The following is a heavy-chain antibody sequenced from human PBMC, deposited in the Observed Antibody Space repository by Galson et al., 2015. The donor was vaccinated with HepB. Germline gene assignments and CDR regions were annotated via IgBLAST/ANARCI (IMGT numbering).Heavy chain of an antibody. CDR1: GFTFSSYA. CDR2: ISGSGGST. J-gene: IGHJ4*02. Sequence: SLRLSCAASGFTFSSYAMSWVRQAPGKGLEWVSAISGSGGSTYYADSVKGRFTISRDNSKNTLYLQMNSLRAEDTAVYYCATQGERITIFGVVITADFDYWGQGTLVTVSP. CDR3: ATQGERITIFGVVITADFDY. D-gene: IGHD3-3*01. V-gene: IGHV3-23*01.